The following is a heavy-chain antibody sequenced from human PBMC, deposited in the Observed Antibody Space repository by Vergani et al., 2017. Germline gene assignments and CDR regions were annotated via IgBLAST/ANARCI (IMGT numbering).Heavy chain of an antibody. Sequence: EVQLLESGGGLVQPGGSLRLSCAASGFTFSSYAMSWVRQAPGKGLEWVSAISGIGGSTYYADSVKGRFTISRDNSKNTLYLQMNSLRAEDTAVYYCAKGGRIVVVPAASYWGQGTLVTVSS. V-gene: IGHV3-23*01. CDR3: AKGGRIVVVPAASY. J-gene: IGHJ4*02. CDR2: ISGIGGST. CDR1: GFTFSSYA. D-gene: IGHD2-2*01.